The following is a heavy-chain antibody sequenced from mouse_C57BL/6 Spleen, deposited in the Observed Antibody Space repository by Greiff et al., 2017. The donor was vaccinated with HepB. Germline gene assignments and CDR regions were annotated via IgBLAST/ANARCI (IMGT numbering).Heavy chain of an antibody. V-gene: IGHV1-72*01. Sequence: QVQLQQPGAELVKPGASVKLSCKASGYTFTSYWMHWVKQRPGRGLEWIGRIDPNSGGTKYNEKFKSKATLTVDKPSSTAYTQLSSLTSEDSAVYYCARSYYGSSYDWYFDVWGTGTTVTVSS. J-gene: IGHJ1*03. CDR2: IDPNSGGT. CDR1: GYTFTSYW. D-gene: IGHD1-1*01. CDR3: ARSYYGSSYDWYFDV.